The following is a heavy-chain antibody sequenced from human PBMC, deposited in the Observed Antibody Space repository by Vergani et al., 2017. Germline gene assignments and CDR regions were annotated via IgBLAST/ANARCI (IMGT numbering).Heavy chain of an antibody. Sequence: VQLVESGGGLVQPGRSLRLSCTASGFTFGDYAMSWVRQAPGKGLEWIGRIYTSGSTNYNPSLKSRVTISVDTSKNQFSLKLSSVTAADTAVYYCARGGLRHYRGVCDYWGQGTLVTVSS. J-gene: IGHJ4*02. V-gene: IGHV4-4*07. CDR1: GFTFGDYA. D-gene: IGHD2-8*01. CDR2: IYTSGST. CDR3: ARGGLRHYRGVCDY.